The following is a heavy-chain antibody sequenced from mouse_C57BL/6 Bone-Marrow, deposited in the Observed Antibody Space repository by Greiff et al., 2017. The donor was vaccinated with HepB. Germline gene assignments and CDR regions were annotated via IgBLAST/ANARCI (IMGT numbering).Heavy chain of an antibody. CDR3: ARSGSDYYGSRGYAMDY. J-gene: IGHJ4*01. D-gene: IGHD1-1*01. V-gene: IGHV1-54*01. CDR1: GYAFTNYL. Sequence: VQVVESGAELVRPGTSVKVSCKASGYAFTNYLIEWVKQRPGQGLEWIGVINPGSGGTNYNEKFKGKATLTADKSSSTAYMQLSSLTSEDSAVYFCARSGSDYYGSRGYAMDYWGQGTSVTVSS. CDR2: INPGSGGT.